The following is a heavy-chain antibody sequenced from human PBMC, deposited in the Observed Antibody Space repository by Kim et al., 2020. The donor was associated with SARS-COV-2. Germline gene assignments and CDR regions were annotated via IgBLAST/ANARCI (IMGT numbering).Heavy chain of an antibody. D-gene: IGHD3-10*01. CDR2: MNPNSGNT. V-gene: IGHV1-8*01. Sequence: ASVKVSCKASGYTFTSYDINWVRQATGQGLEWMGWMNPNSGNTGYAQKFQGRVTMTRNTSISTAYMELSSLRSEDTAVYYCARGGYYYGSGSYRHWFDPWGQGTLVTVSS. CDR1: GYTFTSYD. CDR3: ARGGYYYGSGSYRHWFDP. J-gene: IGHJ5*02.